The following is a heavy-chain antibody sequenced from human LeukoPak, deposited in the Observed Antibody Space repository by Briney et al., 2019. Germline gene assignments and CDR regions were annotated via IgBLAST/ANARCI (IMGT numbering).Heavy chain of an antibody. J-gene: IGHJ4*02. CDR3: AKGDRVKVVVPGAETY. CDR2: ISGSGDRT. V-gene: IGHV3-23*01. D-gene: IGHD2-2*01. CDR1: GFTFSSYA. Sequence: GGSLRLSCAASGFTFSSYAMSWVRQGPGKGLEWVSAISGSGDRTYYPDSVKGRFTISRDNSENTLVLQMNSLRGEDTAVYYCAKGDRVKVVVPGAETYWGQGTLVTVSS.